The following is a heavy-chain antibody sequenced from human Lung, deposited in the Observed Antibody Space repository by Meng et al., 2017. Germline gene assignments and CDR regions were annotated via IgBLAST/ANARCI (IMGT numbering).Heavy chain of an antibody. CDR3: ARFDISSSGRGDY. Sequence: QVQLPEAGPGLVKPSGTLSLTRAVSGGSITSSTWWSWVRQTPGKGLEWFGEIFHSGSTNYNPPLESRVTISVDKSKNQFSLKVYSVTAADTATYYCARFDISSSGRGDYWGQGILVTVSS. D-gene: IGHD1-26*01. CDR2: IFHSGST. CDR1: GGSITSSTW. V-gene: IGHV4-4*02. J-gene: IGHJ4*02.